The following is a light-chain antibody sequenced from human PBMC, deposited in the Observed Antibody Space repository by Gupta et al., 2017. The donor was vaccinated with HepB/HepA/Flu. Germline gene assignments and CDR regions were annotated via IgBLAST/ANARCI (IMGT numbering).Light chain of an antibody. J-gene: IGKJ4*01. V-gene: IGKV1-9*01. Sequence: DLQLTQSPSFLSASVGDRVTITCRARSGINPYLAWYQQKPGKAPNLLIYAASTLQSGVPSRFSGSGSGTEFSLTISSLQPEDFATYYCLQLNTFPLTFGAGTKVEIK. CDR1: SGINPY. CDR2: AAS. CDR3: LQLNTFPLT.